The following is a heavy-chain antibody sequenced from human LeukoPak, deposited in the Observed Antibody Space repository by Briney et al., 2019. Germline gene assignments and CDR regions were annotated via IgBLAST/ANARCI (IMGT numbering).Heavy chain of an antibody. V-gene: IGHV3-30*03. J-gene: IGHJ4*02. CDR2: ISYDGRIK. Sequence: GGSLRLSCAASGFTFSSYGMHWVRQAPDKGLEWVTIISYDGRIKYYADSVRGRFTISRDNSKNTLYLQMNSLRPEDTAVYYCARDGGFCSGGACYDPPDYWGQGTLVTVSS. CDR3: ARDGGFCSGGACYDPPDY. D-gene: IGHD2-15*01. CDR1: GFTFSSYG.